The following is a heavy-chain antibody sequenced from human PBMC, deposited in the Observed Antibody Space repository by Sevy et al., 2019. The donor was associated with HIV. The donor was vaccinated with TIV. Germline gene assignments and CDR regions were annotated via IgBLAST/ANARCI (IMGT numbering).Heavy chain of an antibody. J-gene: IGHJ4*02. D-gene: IGHD4-17*01. CDR2: ISSGSTYT. CDR3: ARSRSNYGDYYFDY. CDR1: GFTFSAYY. Sequence: GGSLRLSCAASGFTFSAYYMTWIRQAPGKGLEWVSYISSGSTYTNYADSVKGRFTVSRDNPKNSLYLQMNSLRAEDTAVYYCARSRSNYGDYYFDYWGQGTLVTASS. V-gene: IGHV3-11*06.